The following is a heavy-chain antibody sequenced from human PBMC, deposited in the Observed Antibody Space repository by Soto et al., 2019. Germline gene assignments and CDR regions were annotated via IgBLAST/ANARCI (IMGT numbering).Heavy chain of an antibody. V-gene: IGHV3-23*01. CDR3: AKDALVMTAVAYYYYGMDV. Sequence: GGSLRLSCAASGFTFSSYAMSWVRQAPGKGLEWVSAISGSGGSTYYADSVKGRFTISRDNSKNTLYLQMNSLRAEDTAVYYSAKDALVMTAVAYYYYGMDVWGQGTTVTVSS. CDR2: ISGSGGST. D-gene: IGHD6-19*01. CDR1: GFTFSSYA. J-gene: IGHJ6*02.